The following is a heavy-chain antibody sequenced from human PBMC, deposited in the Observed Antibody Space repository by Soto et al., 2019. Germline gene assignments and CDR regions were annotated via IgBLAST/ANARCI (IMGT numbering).Heavy chain of an antibody. CDR2: ISSDGSST. D-gene: IGHD6-19*01. CDR3: ERPYSSAWARDY. V-gene: IGHV3-74*01. CDR1: GFTISSCW. J-gene: IGHJ4*02. Sequence: GGSLRLSCVASGFTISSCWMHWVRQAPGKGLVWVSRISSDGSSTNYADSVKGRFTISRDNAKNTLYLQMNNLGAEDTAVYYCERPYSSAWARDYWGQGTLATVSS.